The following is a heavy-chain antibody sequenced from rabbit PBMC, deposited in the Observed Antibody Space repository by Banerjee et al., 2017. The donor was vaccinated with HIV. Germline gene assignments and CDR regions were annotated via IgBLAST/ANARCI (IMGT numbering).Heavy chain of an antibody. J-gene: IGHJ4*01. CDR3: ARYYSYGYAGGTYAANL. V-gene: IGHV1S40*01. D-gene: IGHD6-1*01. CDR2: IYAGSSGIT. Sequence: QSLEESGGDLVKPGASLTLTCTASGFSFSSNYYMCWVRQAPGKGLEWIACIYAGSSGITDYASWVNGRFTISRSTSLNTVTLQMTSLTAADTATYFCARYYSYGYAGGTYAANLWGQGTLVTVS. CDR1: GFSFSSNYY.